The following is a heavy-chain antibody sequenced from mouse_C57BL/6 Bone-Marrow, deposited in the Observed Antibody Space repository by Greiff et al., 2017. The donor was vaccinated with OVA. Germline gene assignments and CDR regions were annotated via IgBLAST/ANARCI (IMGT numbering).Heavy chain of an antibody. J-gene: IGHJ2*01. V-gene: IGHV1-66*01. Sequence: VQLQQSGPELVKPGASVKISCKASGYSFTSYYLHWVKQRPGQGLAWIGWIYPGSGNTKYNEKFKGKATLTADTSSSTAYMQLSSLTSEDSAVYYCARSGYGNSNDYEYGGQGTTRTVAS. CDR2: IYPGSGNT. D-gene: IGHD2-1*01. CDR3: ARSGYGNSNDYEY. CDR1: GYSFTSYY.